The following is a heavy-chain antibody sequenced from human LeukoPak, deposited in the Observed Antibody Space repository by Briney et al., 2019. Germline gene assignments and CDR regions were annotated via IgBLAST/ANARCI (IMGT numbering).Heavy chain of an antibody. V-gene: IGHV3-30*18. CDR3: AKNHGDYVDY. Sequence: GGSLRLSCAASGFTFSSYGVHWVRQAPGKGLEWVAVISYDGSNKYYADSVKGRFTISRDNSKNTLYLQMNSLRAEDTAVYYCAKNHGDYVDYWGQGTLVTVSS. J-gene: IGHJ4*02. D-gene: IGHD4-17*01. CDR2: ISYDGSNK. CDR1: GFTFSSYG.